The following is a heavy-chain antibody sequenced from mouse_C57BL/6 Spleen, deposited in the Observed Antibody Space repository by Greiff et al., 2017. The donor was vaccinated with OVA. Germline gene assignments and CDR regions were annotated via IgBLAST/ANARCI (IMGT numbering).Heavy chain of an antibody. CDR2: LAPSDSEP. D-gene: IGHD4-1*01. CDR3: ARGGTGIRGD. V-gene: IGHV1-52*01. Sequence: QVQLQQPGAELVRPGSSVQLSCKASGYTFTRYWMHWVKQRPIQGLEWIGTLAPSDSEPHYTQKFKAKATLTVDQASSTAYMQRSSLTSEDSAVDDGARGGTGIRGDWGQGTTLTVAS. CDR1: GYTFTRYW. J-gene: IGHJ2*01.